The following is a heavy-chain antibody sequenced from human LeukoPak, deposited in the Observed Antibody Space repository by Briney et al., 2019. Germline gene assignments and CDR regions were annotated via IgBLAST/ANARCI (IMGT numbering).Heavy chain of an antibody. CDR3: AREAGYCSGGSCYGAWFDY. CDR2: IYYSGST. D-gene: IGHD2-15*01. V-gene: IGHV4-59*01. Sequence: SETLSLTCTVSGGSISSYYWSWIRQPPGKGLEGSGYIYYSGSTNYNPSLKSRVTISVDTSKNQFSLKLSSVTAADTAVYYCAREAGYCSGGSCYGAWFDYWGQGTLVTVSS. J-gene: IGHJ4*02. CDR1: GGSISSYY.